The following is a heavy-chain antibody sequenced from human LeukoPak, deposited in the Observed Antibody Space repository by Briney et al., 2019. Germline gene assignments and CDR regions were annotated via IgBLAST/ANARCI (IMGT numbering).Heavy chain of an antibody. J-gene: IGHJ4*02. D-gene: IGHD5-12*01. CDR1: GGSFSGYY. Sequence: SETLSLTCAVYGGSFSGYYWSWIRQPPGKGLEWIGEINHSGSTNYNPSLKSRVTISVDTSKNQFSLKLSSVTAADTAVYYCASLGYSGYDYPFDYWGQGTLVTVSS. CDR3: ASLGYSGYDYPFDY. V-gene: IGHV4-34*01. CDR2: INHSGST.